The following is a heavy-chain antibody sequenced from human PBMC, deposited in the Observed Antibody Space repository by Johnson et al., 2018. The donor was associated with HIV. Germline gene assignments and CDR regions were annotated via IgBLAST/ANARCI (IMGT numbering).Heavy chain of an antibody. CDR1: GFSFSDYY. D-gene: IGHD3-22*01. V-gene: IGHV3-74*02. Sequence: VQLVESRGVLVQPGGSLRLSCAASGFSFSDYYMSWIRQAPGKGLEWVSVIYSDGSSTNYADSVKGRFTISRDNAKNTLYLQMNSLRAEDTAVYYCARGVAMIVFWGQGTMVTVSS. CDR3: ARGVAMIVF. CDR2: IYSDGSST. J-gene: IGHJ3*01.